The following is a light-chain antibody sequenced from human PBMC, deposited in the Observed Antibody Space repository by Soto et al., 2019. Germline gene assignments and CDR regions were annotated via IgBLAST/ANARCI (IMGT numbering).Light chain of an antibody. V-gene: IGKV3-20*01. J-gene: IGKJ1*01. CDR1: QSVSNNY. CDR3: QQYGSSRT. Sequence: EIVLTQSPATLSVSPGESATLSCRASQSVSNNYLAWYQQKPGQAPRLIIYGASSRATGIPDRCSGSGSGTDFTLTISRLEPEDFAVYYCQQYGSSRTFGQGTKVDIK. CDR2: GAS.